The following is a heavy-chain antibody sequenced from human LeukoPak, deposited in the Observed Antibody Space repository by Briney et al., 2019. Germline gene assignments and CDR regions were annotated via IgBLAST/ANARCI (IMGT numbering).Heavy chain of an antibody. Sequence: SETLSLTCTVSGGPVSSGSYYWSWIRQPPGKGLEWIGYIYYSGSTNYNPSLKSRVTISVDTSKNQFSLKLSSVTAADTAVYYCAREAGYSYGGLYYYYGMDVWGQGTTVTVSS. CDR3: AREAGYSYGGLYYYYGMDV. CDR2: IYYSGST. V-gene: IGHV4-61*01. CDR1: GGPVSSGSYY. D-gene: IGHD5-18*01. J-gene: IGHJ6*02.